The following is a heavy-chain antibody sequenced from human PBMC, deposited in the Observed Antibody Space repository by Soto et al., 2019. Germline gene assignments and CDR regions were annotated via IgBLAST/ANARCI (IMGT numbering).Heavy chain of an antibody. CDR3: AGQSQYDFPT. J-gene: IGHJ5*02. Sequence: KVSCKASGYTFTSYYMHWVRQAPGQGLEWMGGIIPIFGTANYAQKFQGRVTITADESTSTAYMELSSLRSEDTAVYYCAGQSQYDFPTWGQGTLVTVSS. CDR1: GYTFTSYY. CDR2: IIPIFGTA. V-gene: IGHV1-69*01. D-gene: IGHD3-3*01.